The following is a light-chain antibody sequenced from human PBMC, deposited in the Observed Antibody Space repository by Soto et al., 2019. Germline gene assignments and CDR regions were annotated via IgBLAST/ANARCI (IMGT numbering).Light chain of an antibody. Sequence: DIQMTQSPSSLSASVGDSVTITCRASQSISRHLIWYQQKAGKAPQLLINTASSLQSGVPSRFSGSGSGTDFTLTISSLQAEDVAIYYCQQFSSPPFFPFGQGTKVEIK. V-gene: IGKV1-39*01. CDR3: QQFSSPPFFP. CDR1: QSISRH. J-gene: IGKJ2*01. CDR2: TAS.